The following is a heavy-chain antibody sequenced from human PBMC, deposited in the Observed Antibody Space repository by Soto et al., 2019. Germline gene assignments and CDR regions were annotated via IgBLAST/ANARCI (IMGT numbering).Heavy chain of an antibody. D-gene: IGHD3-3*01. CDR2: IKQDGSEK. Sequence: EAQLVESGGGLVQPGGSLRLSCAASGFTFTNYWMSWVRQAPGKGLEWVANIKQDGSEKYYADSAKGRFIISRDNAKTSMYLQMNSLRAEDTAVYDCARDMGVFWSGYPEGGFDYWGQGTPVTVSS. CDR3: ARDMGVFWSGYPEGGFDY. CDR1: GFTFTNYW. J-gene: IGHJ4*02. V-gene: IGHV3-7*01.